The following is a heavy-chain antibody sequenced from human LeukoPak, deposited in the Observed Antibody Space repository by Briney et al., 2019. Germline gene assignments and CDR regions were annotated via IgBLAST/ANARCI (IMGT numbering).Heavy chain of an antibody. D-gene: IGHD6-19*01. Sequence: PGGSLRLSCAASGFTFSSYVMSWVRQAPGKGLEWVSSISGSSSSTYYADSVKGRFIISRDNSKNTLYLQMNSLRAEDTAVYYCAAGDREQWLEKYWGQGTLVTVSS. J-gene: IGHJ4*02. CDR1: GFTFSSYV. V-gene: IGHV3-23*01. CDR2: ISGSSSST. CDR3: AAGDREQWLEKY.